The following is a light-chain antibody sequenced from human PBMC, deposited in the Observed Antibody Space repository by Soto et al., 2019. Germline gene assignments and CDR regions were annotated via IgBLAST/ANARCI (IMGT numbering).Light chain of an antibody. V-gene: IGLV6-57*04. J-gene: IGLJ2*01. CDR1: SGSIASNY. CDR3: QSYDSSSVV. CDR2: EDN. Sequence: FMLTQPHSVSESPGKTVTISCTRSSGSIASNYVQWYQQRPGSAPTTVIYEDNQRPSGVPDRFSGSIDSSSNSVSLTISGLKTEDEADYYCQSYDSSSVVFGGGTKLTVL.